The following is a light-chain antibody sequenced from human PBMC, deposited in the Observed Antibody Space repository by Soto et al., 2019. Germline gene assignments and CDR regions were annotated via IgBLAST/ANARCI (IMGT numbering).Light chain of an antibody. J-gene: IGLJ1*01. Sequence: QSVLTQSPSASASLGASVKLTCTLSSGHRKYAIAWHQQQPEKGPRHLMKVNSDGSHIKGDGIPDRFSGSRSGAERYLTISSLQSEDEADYYCQTWGTGIQVFGTGTKLTVL. CDR1: SGHRKYA. V-gene: IGLV4-69*01. CDR2: VNSDGSH. CDR3: QTWGTGIQV.